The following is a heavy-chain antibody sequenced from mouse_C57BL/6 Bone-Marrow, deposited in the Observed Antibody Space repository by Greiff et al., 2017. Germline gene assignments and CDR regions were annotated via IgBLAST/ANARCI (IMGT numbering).Heavy chain of an antibody. Sequence: EVQLQQSGPELVKPGASVKIPCKASGYTFTDYNMDWVKQSHGKSLEWIGDINPNNGGTIYNQKFKGKATLTVAKSSSTAYMELRSLTSEYTAVYYCARNLGNDFDDWGQGTTLTFSS. D-gene: IGHD4-1*01. V-gene: IGHV1-18*01. CDR3: ARNLGNDFDD. J-gene: IGHJ2*01. CDR1: GYTFTDYN. CDR2: INPNNGGT.